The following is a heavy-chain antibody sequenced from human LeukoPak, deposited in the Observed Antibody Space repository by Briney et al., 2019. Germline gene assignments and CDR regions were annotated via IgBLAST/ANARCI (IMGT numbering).Heavy chain of an antibody. Sequence: RGSLRLSCAASGFTFSSDSMSWVRQAAGGGREWVYSISSSSSYIYYADSVKGRFTISRDNANNSLHLQMTSLRAQDTAVYYCARDGQTGTTVYWGQGTLVTVSS. CDR1: GFTFSSDS. V-gene: IGHV3-21*01. CDR2: ISSSSSYI. CDR3: ARDGQTGTTVY. J-gene: IGHJ4*02. D-gene: IGHD1-7*01.